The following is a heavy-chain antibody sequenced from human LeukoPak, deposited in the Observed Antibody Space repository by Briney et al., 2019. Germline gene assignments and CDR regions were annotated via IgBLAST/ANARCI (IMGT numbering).Heavy chain of an antibody. D-gene: IGHD3-22*01. CDR1: GFTFSSYG. Sequence: GGSLRLSCAASGFTFSSYGMHWVRQAPGKGLEWVAVISYDGSNKYYADSVKGRFTISRDNSKNTLYLQMNSLRAEDTAVYYCAKANYYDSSGYFYPDIDYWGQGTLVTVSS. CDR3: AKANYYDSSGYFYPDIDY. J-gene: IGHJ4*02. V-gene: IGHV3-30*18. CDR2: ISYDGSNK.